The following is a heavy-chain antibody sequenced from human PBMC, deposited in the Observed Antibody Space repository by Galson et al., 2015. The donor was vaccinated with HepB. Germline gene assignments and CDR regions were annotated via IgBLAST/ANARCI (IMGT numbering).Heavy chain of an antibody. J-gene: IGHJ6*02. V-gene: IGHV3-30*02. CDR1: GFTFSSYG. D-gene: IGHD6-13*01. CDR3: AKEAAAGTLGYGMDV. CDR2: IRYDGSNK. Sequence: SLRLSCAASGFTFSSYGMHWVRQAPGKGLEWVAFIRYDGSNKYYADSVKGRFTISRDNSKNTLYLQMNSLRAEDTAVYYCAKEAAAGTLGYGMDVWGQGTTVTVSS.